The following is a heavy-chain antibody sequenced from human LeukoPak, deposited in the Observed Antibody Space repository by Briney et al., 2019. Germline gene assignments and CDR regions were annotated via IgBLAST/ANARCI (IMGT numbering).Heavy chain of an antibody. V-gene: IGHV1-69*06. CDR1: GGTFSSYA. CDR3: ASYSGELLSQLDY. D-gene: IGHD1-26*01. Sequence: ASVKVSCKASGGTFSSYAISWVRQAPGQGLEWMGGIIPIFGTANYAQKFQGRVAITADKSTSTAYMELSSLRSEDTAVYYCASYSGELLSQLDYWGQGTLVTVSS. CDR2: IIPIFGTA. J-gene: IGHJ4*02.